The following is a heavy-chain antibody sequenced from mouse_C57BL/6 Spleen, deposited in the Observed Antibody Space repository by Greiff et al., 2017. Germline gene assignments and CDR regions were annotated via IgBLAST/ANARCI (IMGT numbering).Heavy chain of an antibody. D-gene: IGHD1-1*01. J-gene: IGHJ4*01. Sequence: VQLKQSGPVLVKPGASVKMSCTASGYTFTDYYMNWVKQSHGKSLEWIGVINPYNGGTSYNQKFKGKATLTVDKSSSTAYMELNSLTSEDSAVYYCAREGTTVVNDMDYWGQGTSVTVSS. CDR2: INPYNGGT. CDR1: GYTFTDYY. V-gene: IGHV1-19*01. CDR3: AREGTTVVNDMDY.